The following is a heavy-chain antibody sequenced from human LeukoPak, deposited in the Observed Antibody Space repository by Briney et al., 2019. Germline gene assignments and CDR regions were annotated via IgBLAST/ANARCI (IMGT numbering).Heavy chain of an antibody. J-gene: IGHJ6*02. V-gene: IGHV1-69*13. D-gene: IGHD3-22*01. Sequence: SVKVSCKASGGTFSSYAISWVRQAPGQGLEWMGGIIPIFGTANYAQKFQGRVTITADESTSTAYMELSSLRSEDTAVYYCARGTDYYDSSGYSDYYYGMDVWGQGTTVTVSS. CDR1: GGTFSSYA. CDR3: ARGTDYYDSSGYSDYYYGMDV. CDR2: IIPIFGTA.